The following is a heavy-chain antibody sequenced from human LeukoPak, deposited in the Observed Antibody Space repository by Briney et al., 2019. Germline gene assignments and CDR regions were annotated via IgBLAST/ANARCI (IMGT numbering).Heavy chain of an antibody. CDR2: IYHSGST. CDR3: AGIFYYDSSGLRS. V-gene: IGHV4-4*02. CDR1: GGSISSSNW. J-gene: IGHJ5*02. Sequence: SGTLSLTCAVSGGSISSSNWWSWVRQPPGKGLEWIGEIYHSGSTYYNPSLKSRVSISVDKSKNQFSLKLSSVTAADTAVYFCAGIFYYDSSGLRSWGQGTLVTVSS. D-gene: IGHD3-22*01.